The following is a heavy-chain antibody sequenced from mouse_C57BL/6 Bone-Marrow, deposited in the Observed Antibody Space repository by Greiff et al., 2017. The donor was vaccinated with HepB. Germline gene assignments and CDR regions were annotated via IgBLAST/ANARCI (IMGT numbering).Heavy chain of an antibody. CDR1: GFTFSDYG. Sequence: DVHLVESGGGLVKPGGSLKLSCAASGFTFSDYGMHWVRQAPEKGLEWVAYISSGSSTIYYADTVKGRFTISRDNAKNTLFLQMTSLRSEDTAMYYCARGYYGSSLFAYWGQGTLVTVSA. V-gene: IGHV5-17*01. CDR3: ARGYYGSSLFAY. J-gene: IGHJ3*01. D-gene: IGHD1-1*01. CDR2: ISSGSSTI.